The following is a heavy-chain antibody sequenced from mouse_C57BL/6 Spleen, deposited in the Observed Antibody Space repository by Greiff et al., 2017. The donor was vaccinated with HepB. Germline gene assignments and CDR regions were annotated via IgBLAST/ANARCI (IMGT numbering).Heavy chain of an antibody. J-gene: IGHJ2*01. V-gene: IGHV1-80*01. Sequence: QVQLKESGAELVKPGASVKISCKASGYAFSSYWMNWVKQRPGKGLEWIGQIYPGDGDTNYNGKFKGKATLTADKSSSTAYMQLSSLTSEDSAVYFCARSGYGRRYFDYWGQSTTLTVSS. D-gene: IGHD1-1*01. CDR1: GYAFSSYW. CDR3: ARSGYGRRYFDY. CDR2: IYPGDGDT.